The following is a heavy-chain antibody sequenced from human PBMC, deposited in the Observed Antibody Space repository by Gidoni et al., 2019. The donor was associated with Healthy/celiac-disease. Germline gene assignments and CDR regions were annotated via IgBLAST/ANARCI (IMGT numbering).Heavy chain of an antibody. CDR3: ARGMATILA. CDR2: IYYSGST. Sequence: QVQLQESGPGLVKPSEPLSLTCTVSGGSISSYSWSWIRQPPGKGLDWIGYIYYSGSTNYNPSLKSRVTISVDTSKNQFSLKLSSVTAADTAVYYCARGMATILAWGQGTLVTVSS. V-gene: IGHV4-59*01. CDR1: GGSISSYS. J-gene: IGHJ4*02. D-gene: IGHD5-12*01.